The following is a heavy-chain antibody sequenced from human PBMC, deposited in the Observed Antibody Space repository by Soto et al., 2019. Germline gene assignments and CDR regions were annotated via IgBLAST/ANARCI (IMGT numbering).Heavy chain of an antibody. CDR2: NSGSGGST. V-gene: IGHV3-23*01. J-gene: IGHJ4*02. CDR1: GFTFSSYA. CDR3: AKDRRDCTNGVCPYYFDY. Sequence: GGSLRLSCAASGFTFSSYAMSWVRQAPGKGLEWVSANSGSGGSTYYADSVKGRFTISRDNSKNTLYLQMNSLRAEDTALYYCAKDRRDCTNGVCPYYFDYWGQGTLVTVSS. D-gene: IGHD2-8*01.